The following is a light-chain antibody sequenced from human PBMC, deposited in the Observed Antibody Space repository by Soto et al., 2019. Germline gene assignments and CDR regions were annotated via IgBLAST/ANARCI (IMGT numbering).Light chain of an antibody. V-gene: IGLV2-11*01. Sequence: QSALTQPRSVSGSPGQSVTISCTGTSSDVGGYNFVSWFQQHPGQAPKLIIYDVNKRPSGVPHHFSGSKSGNTASLTISGLQAEDEADYFCCSYAGSYTHVFGTGTKLTVL. CDR1: SSDVGGYNF. J-gene: IGLJ1*01. CDR2: DVN. CDR3: CSYAGSYTHV.